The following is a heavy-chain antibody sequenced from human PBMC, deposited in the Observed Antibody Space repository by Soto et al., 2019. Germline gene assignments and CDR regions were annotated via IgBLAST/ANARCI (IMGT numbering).Heavy chain of an antibody. J-gene: IGHJ6*03. D-gene: IGHD1-1*01. CDR1: GDTFDTFA. CDR3: VRSKDREQLGGNYYYTLDV. Sequence: QVQLVQSGAEVIKPGSSVKVCCKASGDTFDTFAISWVRQAPGQGLEWMGGIIPLFRTPRYGQKLQGRVTITADESTATAYMELSSLRSEDTAVYYCVRSKDREQLGGNYYYTLDVWGQGTTVTVSS. V-gene: IGHV1-69*12. CDR2: IIPLFRTP.